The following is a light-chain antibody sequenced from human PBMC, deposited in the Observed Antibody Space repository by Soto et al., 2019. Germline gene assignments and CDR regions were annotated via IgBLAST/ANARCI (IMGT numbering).Light chain of an antibody. Sequence: QAVVTQPASVSGSPGQSITISCTGTSSDIGGYKYVSWYQQYPGKAPKLMIYEVSNRPSGVSNRFSGSKSGNTASLTISGLQAEDEADYYCSSHTSSNTWVFGGGTKLTVL. CDR3: SSHTSSNTWV. V-gene: IGLV2-14*01. CDR1: SSDIGGYKY. J-gene: IGLJ3*02. CDR2: EVS.